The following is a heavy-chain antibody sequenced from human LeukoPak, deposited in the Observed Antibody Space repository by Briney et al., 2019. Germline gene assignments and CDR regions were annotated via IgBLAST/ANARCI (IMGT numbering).Heavy chain of an antibody. CDR1: GGSISSGDYY. CDR3: ARGRSSSWSSFDY. Sequence: PSETLSLTCTVSGGSISSGDYYWSWIRQPPGKGLEWIGYIYNNGRTYYNPSLKSRVTISVDTSKNLFSLKVSSVSAADAAVYYCARGRSSSWSSFDYWGQGTLVTVSS. D-gene: IGHD6-13*01. J-gene: IGHJ4*02. V-gene: IGHV4-30-4*01. CDR2: IYNNGRT.